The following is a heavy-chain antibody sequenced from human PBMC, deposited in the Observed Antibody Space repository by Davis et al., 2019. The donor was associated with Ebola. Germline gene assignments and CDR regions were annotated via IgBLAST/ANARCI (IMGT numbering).Heavy chain of an antibody. V-gene: IGHV4-31*03. Sequence: SETLSLTCTVSGGSISSGGYYWSWIRQHPGKGLEWIGYIYYSGSTYYNPSLKSRVTISVDTSKNQFSLKLSSVTAADTAVYYCARVGVVPAAGILYYYYGMDVWGQGTTVTVSS. CDR3: ARVGVVPAAGILYYYYGMDV. CDR1: GGSISSGGYY. CDR2: IYYSGST. J-gene: IGHJ6*02. D-gene: IGHD2-2*01.